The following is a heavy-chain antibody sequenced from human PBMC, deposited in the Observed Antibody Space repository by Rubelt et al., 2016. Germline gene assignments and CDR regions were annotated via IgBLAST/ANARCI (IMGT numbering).Heavy chain of an antibody. V-gene: IGHV3-23*01. CDR3: AKGAGVAVETTFHCDY. J-gene: IGHJ4*02. Sequence: SYAASGFTFSSYAMTWVRQVPGKGLEWVSGISGSGGSTYNADSVKGRLTISRDNSKNTLYLQMNSLRAEDTAVYYCAKGAGVAVETTFHCDYWGQGTLVTVSS. CDR2: ISGSGGST. D-gene: IGHD2/OR15-2a*01. CDR1: GFTFSSYA.